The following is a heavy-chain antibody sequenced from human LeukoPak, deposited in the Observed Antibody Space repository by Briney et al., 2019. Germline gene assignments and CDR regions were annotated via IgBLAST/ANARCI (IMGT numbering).Heavy chain of an antibody. Sequence: ASVKVSCKASGYTFTGYYMHWVRQAPGQGLEWMGRINPNSGGTNYAQKFQGRVTMTRDTSISTAYMELSRLRSDDTAVYYCARDQTDSSSSNGIDYWGQGTLVTVSS. J-gene: IGHJ4*02. CDR2: INPNSGGT. CDR3: ARDQTDSSSSNGIDY. D-gene: IGHD6-6*01. CDR1: GYTFTGYY. V-gene: IGHV1-2*06.